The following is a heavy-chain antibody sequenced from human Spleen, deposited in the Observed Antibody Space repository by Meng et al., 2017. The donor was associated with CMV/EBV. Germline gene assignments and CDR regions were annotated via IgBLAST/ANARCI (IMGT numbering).Heavy chain of an antibody. J-gene: IGHJ4*02. Sequence: QRQLQELGPALENTSRTLSLTRTVSDRFTTSDDYFWSWIRQPPGKGLEWIGYIHYSGTTYYNPSLKSRIAISLDTSKNQFSLNLNSVTAADAAVYYCARDSPGGYGYFDSWGQGTLVTVSS. CDR2: IHYSGTT. CDR3: ARDSPGGYGYFDS. V-gene: IGHV4-30-4*01. D-gene: IGHD5-12*01. CDR1: DRFTTSDDYF.